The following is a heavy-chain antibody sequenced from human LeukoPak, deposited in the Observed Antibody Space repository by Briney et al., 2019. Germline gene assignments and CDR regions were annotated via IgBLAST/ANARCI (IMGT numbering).Heavy chain of an antibody. D-gene: IGHD5-24*01. CDR2: IKEDGTET. V-gene: IGHV3-7*03. J-gene: IGHJ4*02. CDR3: AKEGRSLQTY. CDR1: GGFTFSNVW. Sequence: GGSLRLSCTASGGFTFSNVWMSWVRLAPGKGLEWVANIKEDGTETYYVDSVKGRFTISRDNAKNSLYLQMNSLRVEDTAVYYCAKEGRSLQTYWGQGTLVTVSS.